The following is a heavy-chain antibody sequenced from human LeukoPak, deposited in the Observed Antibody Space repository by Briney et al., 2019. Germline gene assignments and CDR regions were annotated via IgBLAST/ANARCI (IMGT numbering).Heavy chain of an antibody. V-gene: IGHV3-23*01. J-gene: IGHJ3*02. CDR3: AKDSTTIVGATTNAFDI. D-gene: IGHD1-26*01. CDR2: ISGSGGST. CDR1: GFTFSSYA. Sequence: PGGSLRLSCAASGFTFSSYAMSWVRQAPGKGLEWVSAISGSGGSTYYADSVKGRFTISRDNAKNSLYLQMNSLRAEDTALYYCAKDSTTIVGATTNAFDIWGQGTMVTVSS.